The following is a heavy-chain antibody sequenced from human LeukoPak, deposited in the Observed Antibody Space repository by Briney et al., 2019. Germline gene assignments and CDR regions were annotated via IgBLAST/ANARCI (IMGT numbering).Heavy chain of an antibody. V-gene: IGHV4-59*01. D-gene: IGHD3-10*01. CDR1: GGSISSYY. CDR2: IYYSGST. J-gene: IGHJ3*02. CDR3: ARAAPWFGEFDAFDI. Sequence: SETLSLTCTVSGGSISSYYWSWVRQPPGKGLEWIGYIYYSGSTNYNPSLKSRVTISVDTSKNQFSLKLSSVTAADTAVYYCARAAPWFGEFDAFDIWGQGTMVTVSS.